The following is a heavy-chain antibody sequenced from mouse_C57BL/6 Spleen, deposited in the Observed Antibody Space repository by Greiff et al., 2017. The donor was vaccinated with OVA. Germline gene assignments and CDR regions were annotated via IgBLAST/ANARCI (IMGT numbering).Heavy chain of an antibody. Sequence: DVHLVESGGGLVKPGGSLKLSCAASGFTFSDYGMHWVRQAPEKGLEWVAYISSGSSTIYYADTVKGRFTISRDNAKNTLFLQMTSLRSEDTAMYYCARHLYYYGSSYGWGMDYWGQGTSVTVSS. J-gene: IGHJ4*01. CDR1: GFTFSDYG. CDR3: ARHLYYYGSSYGWGMDY. D-gene: IGHD1-1*01. V-gene: IGHV5-17*01. CDR2: ISSGSSTI.